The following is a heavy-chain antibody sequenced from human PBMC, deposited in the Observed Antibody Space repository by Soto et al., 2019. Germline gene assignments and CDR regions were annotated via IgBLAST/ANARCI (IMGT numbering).Heavy chain of an antibody. D-gene: IGHD3-22*01. CDR3: ARDANYYDSSGYRRPY. J-gene: IGHJ4*02. CDR2: ISSSSSTI. V-gene: IGHV3-48*02. CDR1: GFTFSSYS. Sequence: GGSLRLSCAASGFTFSSYSMNWVRQAPGKGLECVSYISSSSSTIYYADSVKGRFTISRDNAKNSLYLQMNSLRDEDTAVYYCARDANYYDSSGYRRPYWGQGTLVTVSS.